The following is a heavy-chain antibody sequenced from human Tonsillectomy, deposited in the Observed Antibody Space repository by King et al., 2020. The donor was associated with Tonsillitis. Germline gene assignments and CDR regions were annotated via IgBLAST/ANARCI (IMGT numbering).Heavy chain of an antibody. V-gene: IGHV1-18*04. CDR3: ARVSGDYEILTGFES. Sequence: QLVQSGAEVKKPGASVKVSCKASGYTFTSYGISWVRQAPGQGLEWMGWISTNNGNTNYAQKLQGRVTMTTDTSTSTAYMELRSLRSDDTAVYYCARVSGDYEILTGFESWGQGTLVTVSS. D-gene: IGHD3-9*01. CDR2: ISTNNGNT. J-gene: IGHJ4*02. CDR1: GYTFTSYG.